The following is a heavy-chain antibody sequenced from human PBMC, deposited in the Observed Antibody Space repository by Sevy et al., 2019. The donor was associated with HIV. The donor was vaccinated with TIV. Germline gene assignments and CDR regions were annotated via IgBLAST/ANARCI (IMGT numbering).Heavy chain of an antibody. D-gene: IGHD1-7*01. Sequence: GGSLRLSCAASGFTFSNYAMNWVRQAPGKGLEWVSCISSSSNDIYYADSLKGRFTISRDNAKNSLYLQMNSLRAEDTAVYYCARKMELLVPDYWGQGTLVTVSS. V-gene: IGHV3-21*01. J-gene: IGHJ4*02. CDR3: ARKMELLVPDY. CDR2: ISSSSNDI. CDR1: GFTFSNYA.